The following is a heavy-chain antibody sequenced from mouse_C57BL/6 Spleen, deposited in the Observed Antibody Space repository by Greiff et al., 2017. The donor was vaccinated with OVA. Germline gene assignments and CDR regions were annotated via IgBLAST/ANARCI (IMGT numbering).Heavy chain of an antibody. D-gene: IGHD3-1*01. CDR1: GYTFTDYE. V-gene: IGHV1-15*01. CDR2: IDPETGGT. Sequence: VQLQQSGAELVRPGASVTLSCKASGYTFTDYEMHWVKQTPVHGLEWIGAIDPETGGTAYNQKFKGKAILTADKSSSTAYMELRSLTSEDSAVYYCTRSGWSRFAYWGQGTLVTVSA. J-gene: IGHJ3*01. CDR3: TRSGWSRFAY.